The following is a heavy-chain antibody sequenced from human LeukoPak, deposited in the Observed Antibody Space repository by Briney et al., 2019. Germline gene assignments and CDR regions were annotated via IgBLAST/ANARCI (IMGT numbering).Heavy chain of an antibody. CDR3: AREVASYYYYYSMDV. D-gene: IGHD2-15*01. CDR1: GYTFTSYY. Sequence: ASVKVSCKASGYTFTSYYMHWVRQAPGQGLEWMGIINPSGGSTSYAQKFQGRVTMTRDTSTSTVYMELSSLRSEDTAVYYCAREVASYYYYYSMDVWGQGTTVTVSS. J-gene: IGHJ6*02. CDR2: INPSGGST. V-gene: IGHV1-46*01.